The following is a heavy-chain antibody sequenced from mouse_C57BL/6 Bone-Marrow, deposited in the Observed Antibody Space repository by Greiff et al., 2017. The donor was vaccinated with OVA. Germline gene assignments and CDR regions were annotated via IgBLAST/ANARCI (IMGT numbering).Heavy chain of an antibody. CDR3: TRRDYYGSSYDWYFDV. CDR2: IDPNSGGT. V-gene: IGHV1-62-3*01. J-gene: IGHJ1*03. D-gene: IGHD1-1*01. CDR1: GYTFTSYW. Sequence: QVQLQQPGAELVKPGASVKLSCKASGYTFTSYWMHWVKQRPGRGLEWIGRIDPNSGGTKYNEKFKSKATLTVDKPSSTAYMQRSSLTSEDSAVYYCTRRDYYGSSYDWYFDVWGTGTTVTVSS.